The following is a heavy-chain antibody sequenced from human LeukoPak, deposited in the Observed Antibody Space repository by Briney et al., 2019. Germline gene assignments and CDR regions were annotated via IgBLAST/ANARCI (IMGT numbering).Heavy chain of an antibody. Sequence: SETLSLTCTVSGGSISSSSYCWGWIRQPPGKGLEWIGSIYYSGSTYYNPSLKSRVTISVDTSKNQFSLKLSSVTAADTAVYYCARYPRYGPGPFDYWGQGTLVTVSS. J-gene: IGHJ4*02. CDR2: IYYSGST. CDR3: ARYPRYGPGPFDY. CDR1: GGSISSSSYC. V-gene: IGHV4-39*01. D-gene: IGHD5-18*01.